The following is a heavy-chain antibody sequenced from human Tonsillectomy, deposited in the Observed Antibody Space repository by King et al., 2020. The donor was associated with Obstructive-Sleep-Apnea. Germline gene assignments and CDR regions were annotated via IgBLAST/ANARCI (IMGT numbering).Heavy chain of an antibody. V-gene: IGHV3-30*04. CDR1: GFTFSSYA. Sequence: VQLVESGGGVVQPGRSLRLSCAASGFTFSSYAMHWVRQAPGKGLEWGAVISYDGSNKYYADSVKGRFTISRDNSKNTLYLQMNSLRAEDTAVYYCARGGNYYGSGSYLGDYFDYWGQGTLVTVSS. J-gene: IGHJ4*02. CDR2: ISYDGSNK. CDR3: ARGGNYYGSGSYLGDYFDY. D-gene: IGHD3-10*01.